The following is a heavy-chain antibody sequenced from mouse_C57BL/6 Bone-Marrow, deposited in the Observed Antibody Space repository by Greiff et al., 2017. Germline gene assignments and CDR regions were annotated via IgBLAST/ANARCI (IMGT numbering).Heavy chain of an antibody. CDR3: AKCNVNTLFDY. J-gene: IGHJ2*01. CDR2: IYPGGGYT. CDR1: GYTFTSYW. D-gene: IGHD5-1-1*01. Sequence: QVQLQQPGAELVRPGTSVKMSCKASGYTFTSYWMRWVKQRPGHGLEWIGNIYPGGGYTNYNEKFKGKATLTVDKSSSTAYMQISSLTSEDSAFYCCAKCNVNTLFDYWGQGTTVTVSS. V-gene: IGHV1-63*01.